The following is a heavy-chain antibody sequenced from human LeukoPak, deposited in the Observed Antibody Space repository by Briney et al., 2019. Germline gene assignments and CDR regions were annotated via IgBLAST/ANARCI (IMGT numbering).Heavy chain of an antibody. Sequence: PGGSLRLSCAASGFTFSTYGMLWVRQAPGNGLEWVAFIRYDGNNKYYADSVKGRFTISRDNSKNTLYLQMGSLRAEDMAVYYCARVAVGATGYFDYWGQGTLVTVSS. D-gene: IGHD1-26*01. V-gene: IGHV3-30*02. J-gene: IGHJ4*02. CDR1: GFTFSTYG. CDR2: IRYDGNNK. CDR3: ARVAVGATGYFDY.